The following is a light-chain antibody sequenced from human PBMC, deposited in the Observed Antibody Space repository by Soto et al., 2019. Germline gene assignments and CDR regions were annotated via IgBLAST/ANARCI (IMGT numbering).Light chain of an antibody. CDR2: GAS. CDR1: QSVSSSY. CDR3: QQRSNWQVT. Sequence: EIVLTQSPGTLSFSPGDRGTLSCRASQSVSSSYLAWYQQKPGQAPRLLIYGASNRATGIPDRFSGSGSGTDFTLTISSLEPEDFAVYYCQQRSNWQVTFGQGTRLEIK. V-gene: IGKV3D-20*02. J-gene: IGKJ5*01.